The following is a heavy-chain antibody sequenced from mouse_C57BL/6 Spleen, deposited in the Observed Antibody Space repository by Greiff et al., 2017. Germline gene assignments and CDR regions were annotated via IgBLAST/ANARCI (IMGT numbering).Heavy chain of an antibody. J-gene: IGHJ3*01. V-gene: IGHV1-15*01. CDR3: TREGFAY. Sequence: VQLQQSGAELVRPGASVTLSCKASGYTFTDYEMHWVKQTPVHGLEWIGAIDPETGGTAYNQKFKGKAILTADKSSSTAYIELRSLTSEDSAVYYCTREGFAYWGQGTLVTVSA. CDR1: GYTFTDYE. CDR2: IDPETGGT.